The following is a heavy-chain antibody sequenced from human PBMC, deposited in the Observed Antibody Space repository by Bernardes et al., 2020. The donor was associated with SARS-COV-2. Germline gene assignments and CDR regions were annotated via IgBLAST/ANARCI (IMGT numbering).Heavy chain of an antibody. Sequence: GGSLRLSCAGSGFTFNSSEMNWVRQAPGKGLEWVSYITDTSRTIYYADSVRGRFTVSRDNAKNSVYLQMNSLRADDTAVYYCARLGKFPYVMDVWGQGTTVTVSS. J-gene: IGHJ6*02. CDR3: ARLGKFPYVMDV. D-gene: IGHD1-26*01. CDR2: ITDTSRTI. V-gene: IGHV3-48*03. CDR1: GFTFNSSE.